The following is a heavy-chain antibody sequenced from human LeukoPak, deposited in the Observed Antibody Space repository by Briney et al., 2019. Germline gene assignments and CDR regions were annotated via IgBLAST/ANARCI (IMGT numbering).Heavy chain of an antibody. J-gene: IGHJ4*02. Sequence: PGGSLRLSCAASGFTFSSYSMNWVRQAPGKGLEWVSYISSSSTIYYADSVKGRFTISRDNAKNSLYLQMNSLRAEDTAVYYCAREAFGGGPLDYWGQGTLVTVSS. CDR3: AREAFGGGPLDY. D-gene: IGHD3-10*01. V-gene: IGHV3-48*01. CDR1: GFTFSSYS. CDR2: ISSSSTI.